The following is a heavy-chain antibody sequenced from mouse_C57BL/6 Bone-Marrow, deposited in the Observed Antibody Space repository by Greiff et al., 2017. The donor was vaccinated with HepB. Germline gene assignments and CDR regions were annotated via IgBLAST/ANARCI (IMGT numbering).Heavy chain of an antibody. CDR3: ARLRLHGKSFAY. V-gene: IGHV1-64*01. Sequence: QVQLQQPGAELVKPGASVKLSCKASGYTFTSYWMHWVKQRPGQGLEWIGMIHPNSGSTNYNEKFKSKATLTVDKSSSTAYMQLSSLTSEDSAVYYCARLRLHGKSFAYWGQGTLVTVSA. J-gene: IGHJ3*01. CDR1: GYTFTSYW. CDR2: IHPNSGST. D-gene: IGHD2-1*01.